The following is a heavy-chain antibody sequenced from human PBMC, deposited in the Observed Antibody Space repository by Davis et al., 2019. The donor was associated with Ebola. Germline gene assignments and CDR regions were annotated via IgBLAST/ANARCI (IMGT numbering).Heavy chain of an antibody. D-gene: IGHD3-22*01. V-gene: IGHV3-21*01. J-gene: IGHJ6*04. CDR2: ISSSSSYI. Sequence: GESLKISCAASGFTFSSYSMNWVRQAPGKGLEWVSSISSSSSYIYYADSVKGRFTISRDNAKNSLYLRMNSLRAEDTAVYYCARDLTMIVVDLGMDVWGKGTTVTVSS. CDR1: GFTFSSYS. CDR3: ARDLTMIVVDLGMDV.